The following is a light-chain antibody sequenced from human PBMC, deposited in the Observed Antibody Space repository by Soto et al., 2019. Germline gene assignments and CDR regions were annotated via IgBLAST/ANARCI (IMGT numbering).Light chain of an antibody. Sequence: QSVLTQPASVSGSPGQSITISCTGTSSDVGSYDFVSWYQQHPGKAPKLMIYDDSKRPSGVSNRFSGSKSGNTASLTISGLQAEDEADYYCCSYAGSSTFYVFGTGTKLTVL. J-gene: IGLJ1*01. V-gene: IGLV2-23*01. CDR1: SSDVGSYDF. CDR2: DDS. CDR3: CSYAGSSTFYV.